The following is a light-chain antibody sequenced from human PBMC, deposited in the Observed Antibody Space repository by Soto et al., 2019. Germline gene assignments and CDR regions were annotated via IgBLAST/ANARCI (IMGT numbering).Light chain of an antibody. Sequence: QTVVTQEPSFSVSPGGTVTLTCGLSSGSVSTGYYPSWYQQTPGQAPRTLIYSTNTRSSGVPDRFSGPILGNKAALTITGAQTDDESDYYCVLYMGSGISVFGGGTKLTVL. J-gene: IGLJ3*02. CDR2: STN. V-gene: IGLV8-61*01. CDR3: VLYMGSGISV. CDR1: SGSVSTGYY.